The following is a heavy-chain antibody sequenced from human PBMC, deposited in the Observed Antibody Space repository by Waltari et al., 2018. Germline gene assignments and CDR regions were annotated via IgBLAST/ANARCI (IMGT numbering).Heavy chain of an antibody. J-gene: IGHJ4*02. CDR1: GYPFTSSD. CDR2: MNPNSGNT. Sequence: QVQLVQSGAEVKKPGASVKVSCKASGYPFTSSDINWVRPATGQGLEWMGWMNPNSGNTGYAQKFQGRVTMTRNTSISTAYMELSSLRSEDTAVYYCARVLAAAGNLRFPDYWGQGTLVTVSS. CDR3: ARVLAAAGNLRFPDY. V-gene: IGHV1-8*01. D-gene: IGHD6-13*01.